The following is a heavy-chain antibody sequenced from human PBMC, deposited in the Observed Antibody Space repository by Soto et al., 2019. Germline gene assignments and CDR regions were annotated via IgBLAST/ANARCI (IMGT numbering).Heavy chain of an antibody. Sequence: QGQLVESGGGVVQPGRSLRLSCAASGFTFSTHGMHWVRQAPGQGLAWVAVIWDDGSITYYADSVKGRFTISRDNSKNTLYLQMNSLSAEDTAVYYCARDPIGPGIFDYWGQGTLVTVSS. CDR3: ARDPIGPGIFDY. CDR1: GFTFSTHG. J-gene: IGHJ4*02. D-gene: IGHD1-26*01. CDR2: IWDDGSIT. V-gene: IGHV3-33*01.